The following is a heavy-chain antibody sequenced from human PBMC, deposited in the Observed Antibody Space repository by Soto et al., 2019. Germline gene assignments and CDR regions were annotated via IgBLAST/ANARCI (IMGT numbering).Heavy chain of an antibody. J-gene: IGHJ4*02. Sequence: QAQLVQSGAEVKKPGASVKVSCKASGYTFTSSDINWVRQATGQGREWMGWMNPNSGDTGYAQKFQGRVTLPRNTSRSTAYMELGSLRSEDPAVYYCARGPPESAGVWGQGTLVTVSS. CDR1: GYTFTSSD. D-gene: IGHD3-10*01. V-gene: IGHV1-8*02. CDR3: ARGPPESAGV. CDR2: MNPNSGDT.